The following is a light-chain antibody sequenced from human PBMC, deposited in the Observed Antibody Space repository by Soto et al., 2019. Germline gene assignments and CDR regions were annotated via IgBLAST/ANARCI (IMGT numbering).Light chain of an antibody. CDR2: DAS. CDR1: QSISSW. CDR3: QQYNSYPWT. Sequence: DIQMTKSPSTLSASVGDRVTITCRASQSISSWLAWYQQKPGKAPKLLIYDASNLESGVPSRLSGSEAGRGFTLTVSSLQADDFATYYFQQYNSYPWTFGQGTKLEIK. J-gene: IGKJ1*01. V-gene: IGKV1-5*01.